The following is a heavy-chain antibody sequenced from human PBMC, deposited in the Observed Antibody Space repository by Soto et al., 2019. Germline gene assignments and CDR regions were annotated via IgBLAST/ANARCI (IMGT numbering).Heavy chain of an antibody. CDR2: ISYDGSNK. J-gene: IGHJ4*02. CDR3: AKEDSSGWYGYDY. Sequence: QVQLVESGGVVVQPGRSLRLSCAASGFTFSSYGMHWVRQAPGKGLEWVAVISYDGSNKYYADSVKGRFTISRDNSKNTLYLQMNSLRAEDTAVYYCAKEDSSGWYGYDYWGQGTLVTVSS. D-gene: IGHD6-19*01. CDR1: GFTFSSYG. V-gene: IGHV3-30*18.